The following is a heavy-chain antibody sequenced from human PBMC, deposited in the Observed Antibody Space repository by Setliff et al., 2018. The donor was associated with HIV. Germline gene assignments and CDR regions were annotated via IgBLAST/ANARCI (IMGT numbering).Heavy chain of an antibody. CDR1: GYTFIDYY. CDR2: INPDSANT. Sequence: ASVKVSCKASGYTFIDYYMHWVRQAPGQGLEWMGWINPDSANTKYSQKFQGRVSITRDTSASTAYMELSSLSSEDTAMYYCVREMFMYTSSEGFPFDFWGQGTLVTVSS. V-gene: IGHV1-3*01. J-gene: IGHJ4*02. CDR3: VREMFMYTSSEGFPFDF. D-gene: IGHD6-6*01.